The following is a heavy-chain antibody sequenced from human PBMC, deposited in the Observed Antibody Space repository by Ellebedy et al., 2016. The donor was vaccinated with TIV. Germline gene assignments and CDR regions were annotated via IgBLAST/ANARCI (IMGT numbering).Heavy chain of an antibody. CDR3: ARIWFGDLFSPEGDV. J-gene: IGHJ6*02. V-gene: IGHV4-39*01. CDR2: IFYTGTT. Sequence: GSLRLXCNVSGGSISSGSNYWGWIRQPPGKGLEWIGSIFYTGTTYFSPSLKSRVTMLLDMSKNQFSLNLTSVTAADTAVYYCARIWFGDLFSPEGDVWGQGTTVTVSS. D-gene: IGHD3-10*01. CDR1: GGSISSGSNY.